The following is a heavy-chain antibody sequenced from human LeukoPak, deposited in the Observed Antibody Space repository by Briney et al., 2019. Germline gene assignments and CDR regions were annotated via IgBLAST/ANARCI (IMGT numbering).Heavy chain of an antibody. D-gene: IGHD4-17*01. CDR3: AKRGYGDYVDAFDI. CDR2: ISYDGSNK. CDR1: GFTFSSYG. V-gene: IGHV3-30*18. J-gene: IGHJ3*02. Sequence: QPGGSLRLSCAASGFTFSSYGMHWVRQAPGKGLEWVAVISYDGSNKYYADSVKGRFTISRDNSKNTLYLQRNSLRAEDTAVYYCAKRGYGDYVDAFDIWGQGTMVTVSS.